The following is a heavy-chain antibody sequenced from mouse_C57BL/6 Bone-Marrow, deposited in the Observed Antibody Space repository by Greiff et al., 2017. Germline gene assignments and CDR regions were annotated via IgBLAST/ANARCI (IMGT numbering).Heavy chain of an antibody. V-gene: IGHV5-17*01. D-gene: IGHD1-1*01. Sequence: EVHLVESGGGLVKPGGSLKLSCAASGFTFSDYGMHWVRQAPEKGLEWVAYISSGSSSIYYADTVKGRFTISRDNAKNTLYLQMTSLRSEDTAMYYWARGGTVVATGAMDYWGQGTSVTVSS. CDR3: ARGGTVVATGAMDY. CDR1: GFTFSDYG. J-gene: IGHJ4*01. CDR2: ISSGSSSI.